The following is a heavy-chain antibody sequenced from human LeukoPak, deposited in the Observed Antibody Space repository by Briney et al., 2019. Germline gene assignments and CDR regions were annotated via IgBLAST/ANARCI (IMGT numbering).Heavy chain of an antibody. Sequence: PGGSLRLSCAASGFTFSSYEMNWVRQASGKGLEWVSYISSSGSTIYYADSVKGRFTISRDNAKNSLYLQMNSLRADDTAVYYCAELGITMIGGVWGKGTTVTISS. D-gene: IGHD3-10*02. CDR1: GFTFSSYE. J-gene: IGHJ6*04. V-gene: IGHV3-48*03. CDR2: ISSSGSTI. CDR3: AELGITMIGGV.